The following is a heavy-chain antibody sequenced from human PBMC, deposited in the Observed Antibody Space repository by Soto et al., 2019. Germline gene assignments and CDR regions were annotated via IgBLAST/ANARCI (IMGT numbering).Heavy chain of an antibody. J-gene: IGHJ5*02. V-gene: IGHV5-51*01. CDR2: IYPGDSDT. CDR1: GYSFTSYW. Sequence: PGESLKISCKGSGYSFTSYWIGWVRQMPGKGLEWMGIIYPGDSDTRYSPSFQGQVTISADKSISTAYLQRSSLKASDTAMYYCARYCSGGSCYSQNWFDPWGQGTLVTVSS. CDR3: ARYCSGGSCYSQNWFDP. D-gene: IGHD2-15*01.